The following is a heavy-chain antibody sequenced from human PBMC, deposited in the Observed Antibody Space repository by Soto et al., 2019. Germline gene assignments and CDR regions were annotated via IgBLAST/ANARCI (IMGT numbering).Heavy chain of an antibody. CDR2: INPSGGST. J-gene: IGHJ3*02. D-gene: IGHD3-9*01. V-gene: IGHV1-46*03. CDR1: GYTFTSYY. CDR3: ARTYYDILTGYSPDAFDI. Sequence: ASVKVSCKASGYTFTSYYMHWVRQAPGQGLEWMGIINPSGGSTSYAQKFQGRVTMTRDTSTSTVYMELSSLRSEDTAVYYCARTYYDILTGYSPDAFDIWGQETMVTVSS.